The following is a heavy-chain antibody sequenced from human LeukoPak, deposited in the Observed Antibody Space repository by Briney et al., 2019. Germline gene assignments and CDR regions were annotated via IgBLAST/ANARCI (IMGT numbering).Heavy chain of an antibody. CDR3: ARDRPNYGDYGVGSDAFDI. J-gene: IGHJ3*02. V-gene: IGHV3-48*03. CDR1: GFTFSSYE. D-gene: IGHD4-17*01. Sequence: PGGSLRLSCAASGFTFSSYEMNWVRQAPGKGLEWVSYSSSSGSTIYYADSVKGRFTISRDNAKNSLYLQMNSLRAEDTAVYYCARDRPNYGDYGVGSDAFDIWGQGTMVTVSS. CDR2: SSSSGSTI.